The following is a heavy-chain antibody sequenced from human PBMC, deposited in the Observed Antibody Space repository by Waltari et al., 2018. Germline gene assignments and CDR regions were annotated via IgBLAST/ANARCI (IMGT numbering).Heavy chain of an antibody. CDR1: GYTFTRYG. D-gene: IGHD4-17*01. Sequence: QVQLVQSGAEVEKPGASVKVSCKAIGYTFTRYGISWVRQAPGQGLEWMGGVMPNNVETDNEQKVKGRVTMATDTFMNTAYMELRSLRPDDTAVYYCARGAPYGDYLPCDYWGQGTLVTVSS. CDR3: ARGAPYGDYLPCDY. J-gene: IGHJ4*02. V-gene: IGHV1-18*04. CDR2: VMPNNVET.